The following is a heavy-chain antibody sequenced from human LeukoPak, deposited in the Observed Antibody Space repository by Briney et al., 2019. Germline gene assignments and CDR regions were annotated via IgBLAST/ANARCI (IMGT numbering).Heavy chain of an antibody. CDR1: GCSFTSYW. J-gene: IGHJ3*02. Sequence: GGPLQISFQGSGCSFTSYWIGWGRRMPGKGGGGMGIIYPADSDTRYTPSFPGQVTISADNSISTAYLQWSSLNASDTAMYYCARLSSRDAFDIWGQGTMVTVSS. CDR3: ARLSSRDAFDI. CDR2: IYPADSDT. V-gene: IGHV5-51*01. D-gene: IGHD6-13*01.